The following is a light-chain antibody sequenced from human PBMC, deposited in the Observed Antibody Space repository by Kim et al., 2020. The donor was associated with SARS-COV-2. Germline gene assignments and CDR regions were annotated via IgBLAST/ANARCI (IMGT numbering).Light chain of an antibody. CDR3: QHTYSMVRA. Sequence: DIQMTQSPSSLSASVGDRVTITCRASQSISNYLNWYQQKPGKAPKVLISAASSLQSGVPSKFSGSGSGTYFTLTINSLQPEDFVTYYCQHTYSMVRAFGQGTKVDIK. V-gene: IGKV1-39*01. CDR2: AAS. CDR1: QSISNY. J-gene: IGKJ1*01.